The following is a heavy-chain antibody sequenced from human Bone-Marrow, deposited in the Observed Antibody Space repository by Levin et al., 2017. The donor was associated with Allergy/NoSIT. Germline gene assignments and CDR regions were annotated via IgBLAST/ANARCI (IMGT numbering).Heavy chain of an antibody. CDR1: GYSFTSYW. CDR3: ARFDSSSDSFDP. CDR2: IDPRDSYI. V-gene: IGHV5-10-1*01. J-gene: IGHJ5*02. D-gene: IGHD6-6*01. Sequence: GESLKISCKGSGYSFTSYWISWVRHMPGKGLEWMGMIDPRDSYIYFSPSFQGHVTISADKSINTAYLQWASLKASDTAMYYCARFDSSSDSFDPWGQGTLVIVSS.